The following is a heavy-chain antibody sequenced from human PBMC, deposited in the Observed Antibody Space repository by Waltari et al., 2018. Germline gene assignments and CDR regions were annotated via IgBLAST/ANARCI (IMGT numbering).Heavy chain of an antibody. CDR2: IYPADSVT. CDR3: ARRGSSGDYYYYGMDV. D-gene: IGHD1-26*01. Sequence: EVQLVQSGAEVKKPGESLKISCKGSGYSFTSYWIGWVRQLPGKGLEWLGIIYPADSVTRYSSSFQGKVTSSADKSISTAYLQWSSLKASDTARYYCARRGSSGDYYYYGMDVWGQGTTVTVSS. CDR1: GYSFTSYW. J-gene: IGHJ6*02. V-gene: IGHV5-51*06.